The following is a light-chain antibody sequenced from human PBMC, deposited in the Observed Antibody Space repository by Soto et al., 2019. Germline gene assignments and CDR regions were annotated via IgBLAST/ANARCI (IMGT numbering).Light chain of an antibody. V-gene: IGLV2-14*03. J-gene: IGLJ2*01. CDR1: TSDVGYYNY. CDR2: DVS. Sequence: QSALTQPASVSGSPGQSITISCTGTTSDVGYYNYVSWYQQHPGKAPKLMIYDVSNRPSGISSRFSGSKSGTTASLTISGLQAEDEADYYCSSYTTSTTLLFGGGTKVTVL. CDR3: SSYTTSTTLL.